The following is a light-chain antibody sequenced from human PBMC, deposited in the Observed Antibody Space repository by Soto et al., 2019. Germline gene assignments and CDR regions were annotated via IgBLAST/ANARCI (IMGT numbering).Light chain of an antibody. CDR1: SSDVGGYNY. V-gene: IGLV2-14*01. CDR3: SSYTSSSTLLDV. J-gene: IGLJ1*01. Sequence: QSALTQPASGSGSPGQSITISCTGTSSDVGGYNYVSWYQQHPGKAPKLMIYDVSDRPSGVSNRCSGSKSGNTASLTISGLQAEDESDYYCSSYTSSSTLLDVFGTGTKLTVL. CDR2: DVS.